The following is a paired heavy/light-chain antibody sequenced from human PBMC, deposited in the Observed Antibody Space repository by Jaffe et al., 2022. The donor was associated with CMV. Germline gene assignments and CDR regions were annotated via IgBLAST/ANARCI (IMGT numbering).Heavy chain of an antibody. CDR1: GFTFDDYA. CDR2: ISWNSGSI. J-gene: IGHJ6*02. CDR3: AKDSSSWYALNYYYGMDV. Sequence: EVQLVESGGGLVQPGRSLRLSCAASGFTFDDYAMHWVRQAPGKGLEWVSGISWNSGSIGYADSVKGRFTISRDNAKNSLYLQMNSLRAEDTALYYCAKDSSSWYALNYYYGMDVWGQGTTVTVSS. V-gene: IGHV3-9*01. D-gene: IGHD6-13*01.
Light chain of an antibody. Sequence: DIQMTQSPSSLSASVGDRVTITCRASQSISSYLNWYQQKPGKAPKLLIYAASSLQSGVPSRFSGSGSGTDFTLTISSLQPEDFATYYCQQSYSTLRCTFGGGTKVEIK. CDR1: QSISSY. J-gene: IGKJ4*01. CDR2: AAS. V-gene: IGKV1-39*01. CDR3: QQSYSTLRCT.